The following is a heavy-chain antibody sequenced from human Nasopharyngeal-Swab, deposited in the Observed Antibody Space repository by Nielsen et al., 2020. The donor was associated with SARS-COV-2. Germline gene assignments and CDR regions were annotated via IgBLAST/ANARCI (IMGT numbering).Heavy chain of an antibody. CDR3: ARSTSSSWYRPLDY. Sequence: GESLKISCGGSGFTFSDYWMSWVRQSPERGLEWVANIKQDGTLKSYVDSVKGRFIISRDNAKNSLDLQMNSLRVEDTAVYYCARSTSSSWYRPLDYWGQGTLV. CDR2: IKQDGTLK. V-gene: IGHV3-7*03. J-gene: IGHJ4*02. CDR1: GFTFSDYW. D-gene: IGHD6-13*01.